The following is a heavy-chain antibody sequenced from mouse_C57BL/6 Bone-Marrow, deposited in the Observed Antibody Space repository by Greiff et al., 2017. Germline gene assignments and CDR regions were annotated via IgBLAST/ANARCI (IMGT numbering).Heavy chain of an antibody. Sequence: QVQLQQPGAELVRPGSSVKLSCKASGYTFTSYWMHWVKQRPIQGLEWIGNIDPSDSETHYNQKFKDKATLTVDKSSSTAYMQLSSLTSEDSAVYYCARWGGNPGWYFDVWGTGTTVTVSS. CDR3: ARWGGNPGWYFDV. V-gene: IGHV1-52*01. CDR1: GYTFTSYW. J-gene: IGHJ1*03. CDR2: IDPSDSET.